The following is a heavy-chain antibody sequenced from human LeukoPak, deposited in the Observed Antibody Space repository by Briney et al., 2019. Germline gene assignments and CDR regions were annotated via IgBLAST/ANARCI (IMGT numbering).Heavy chain of an antibody. CDR1: GYSFTSYW. V-gene: IGHV5-51*01. CDR3: ARQLGNIAVAGTIDY. J-gene: IGHJ4*02. D-gene: IGHD6-19*01. CDR2: IYPGDSDT. Sequence: GESLKISCKGSGYSFTSYWIGWVRQMPGKGLEWMGIIYPGDSDTGYSPSFQGQVTISADKSISTAYLQWSSLKASDTAMYYCARQLGNIAVAGTIDYWGQGTLVTVSS.